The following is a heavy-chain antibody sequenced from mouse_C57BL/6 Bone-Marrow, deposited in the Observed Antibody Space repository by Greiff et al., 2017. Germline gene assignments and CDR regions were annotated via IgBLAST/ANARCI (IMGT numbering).Heavy chain of an antibody. D-gene: IGHD2-3*01. V-gene: IGHV1-81*01. Sequence: QVQLQQSGAELARPGASVKLSCKASGYTFTSYGISWVKQRTGQGLEWIGEIYPRSGNTYYNEKFKGKATLTADKSSSTAYMELRSLTSEDSAVYVGARSGYDSYYGGAYWGQGTLVTVSA. CDR2: IYPRSGNT. CDR3: ARSGYDSYYGGAY. CDR1: GYTFTSYG. J-gene: IGHJ3*01.